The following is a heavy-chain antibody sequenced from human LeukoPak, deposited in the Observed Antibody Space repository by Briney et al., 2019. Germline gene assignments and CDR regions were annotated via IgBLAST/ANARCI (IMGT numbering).Heavy chain of an antibody. D-gene: IGHD3-9*01. CDR3: ASVGYDILTGYPSWFDP. V-gene: IGHV3-53*01. Sequence: PGGSLRISCAASGFTVTSNYMSWVRQAPGKGLEWVSVVYSGGTTYYADSVKGRFAISRDSSKNTLYLQMNSLRAEDTAVYYCASVGYDILTGYPSWFDPWGQGTLVTVSS. J-gene: IGHJ5*02. CDR2: VYSGGTT. CDR1: GFTVTSNY.